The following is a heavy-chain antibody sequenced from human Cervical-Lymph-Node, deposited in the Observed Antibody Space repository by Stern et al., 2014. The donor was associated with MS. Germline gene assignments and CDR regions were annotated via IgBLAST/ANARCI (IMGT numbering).Heavy chain of an antibody. CDR2: IYPGDSDT. D-gene: IGHD6-6*01. CDR1: GYSFTNYW. V-gene: IGHV5-51*01. Sequence: VQLVQSGAEVKKPGESLKISCKGSGYSFTNYWLGWVRQMPGKGLEWIGIIYPGDSDTRYSPSFQGQVTISADKSSSTAYLQWSSLKASDTAMYYCARSSSSGYYYYAMDVWGQGTTVTVSS. CDR3: ARSSSSGYYYYAMDV. J-gene: IGHJ6*02.